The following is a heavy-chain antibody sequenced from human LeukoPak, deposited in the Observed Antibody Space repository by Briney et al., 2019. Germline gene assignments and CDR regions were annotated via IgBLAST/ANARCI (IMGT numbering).Heavy chain of an antibody. CDR1: GFTFSSYW. CDR2: INKDGSG. Sequence: AGGSLRLSCVASGFTFSSYWMTWVRQAPGKGLEWVANINKDGSGKEDSVKGRFTISRDNAKNSLYLQMNSLRVEDTAVYYCARDPYDFSGGYAYGAFDMWGQGTMVTVS. J-gene: IGHJ3*02. D-gene: IGHD3-16*01. CDR3: ARDPYDFSGGYAYGAFDM. V-gene: IGHV3-7*01.